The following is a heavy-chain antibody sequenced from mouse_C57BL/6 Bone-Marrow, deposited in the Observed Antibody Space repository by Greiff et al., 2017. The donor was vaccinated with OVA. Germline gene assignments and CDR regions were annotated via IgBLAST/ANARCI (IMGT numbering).Heavy chain of an antibody. CDR3: AGFYDGYYPGFAY. Sequence: VKLQQPGAELVKPGASVKLSCKASGYTFTSYWMHWVKQRPGQGLEWIGMIHPNSGSPNYNEKFKSKATLTVDKSSSTAYMQLSSLTSEDSAVYYCAGFYDGYYPGFAYWGQGTLVTVSA. CDR2: IHPNSGSP. D-gene: IGHD2-3*01. J-gene: IGHJ3*01. V-gene: IGHV1-64*01. CDR1: GYTFTSYW.